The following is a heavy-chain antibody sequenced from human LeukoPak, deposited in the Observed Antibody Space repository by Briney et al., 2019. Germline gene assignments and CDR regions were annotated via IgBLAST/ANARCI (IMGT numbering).Heavy chain of an antibody. CDR1: GFIFSNYA. J-gene: IGHJ4*02. CDR3: AREGNRYFDWLSPISYYFDY. CDR2: ISYDGSNR. V-gene: IGHV3-30*04. D-gene: IGHD3-9*01. Sequence: GGSLRLSCAASGFIFSNYAMHWVRQAPGKGLEWVAVISYDGSNRYYADSVKGRFTISRDNAKNSLYLQMNSLRAEDTAVYYCAREGNRYFDWLSPISYYFDYWGQGTLVTVSS.